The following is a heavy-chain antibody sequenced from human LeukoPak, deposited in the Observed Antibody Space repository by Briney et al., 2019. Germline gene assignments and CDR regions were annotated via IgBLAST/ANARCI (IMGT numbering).Heavy chain of an antibody. Sequence: PGGSLRPSCAVSGLILSDHYIDWVRQAPGKGLEWVGRSRNKANSYTTEYAASEKGRFTFSRDDSKNSLYLQMHSLKTVDTAVYYCARPASGNDAFDIWGQGTMVTVSS. V-gene: IGHV3-72*01. J-gene: IGHJ3*02. CDR3: ARPASGNDAFDI. D-gene: IGHD5-12*01. CDR1: GLILSDHY. CDR2: SRNKANSYTT.